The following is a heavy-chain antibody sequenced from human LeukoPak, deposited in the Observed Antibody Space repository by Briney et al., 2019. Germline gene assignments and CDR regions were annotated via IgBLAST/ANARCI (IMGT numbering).Heavy chain of an antibody. J-gene: IGHJ5*02. D-gene: IGHD6-13*01. CDR2: ISSSSSYI. CDR3: ARDSDSSSWGSWFDP. CDR1: GFDFSTHS. Sequence: NSGGSLRLSCAVSGFDFSTHSMNWVRQAPGKGLEWVSSISSSSSYIYYADSVKGRFTISRDNAKNSLYLQMNSLRAEDTAVYYCARDSDSSSWGSWFDPWGQGTLVTVSS. V-gene: IGHV3-21*01.